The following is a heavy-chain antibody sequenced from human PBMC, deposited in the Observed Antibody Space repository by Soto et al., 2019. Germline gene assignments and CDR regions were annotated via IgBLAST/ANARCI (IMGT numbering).Heavy chain of an antibody. CDR2: ISYDGSNK. Sequence: GGSLRLSCAASGFTFSSYAMHWVRQAPGKGLEWVAVISYDGSNKYYADSVKGRFTISRDNSKNTLYLQMNSLRAEDTAVYYCARDPAVTTLGSDYYGMDVWGQGTTVTVSS. J-gene: IGHJ6*02. V-gene: IGHV3-30-3*01. CDR3: ARDPAVTTLGSDYYGMDV. CDR1: GFTFSSYA. D-gene: IGHD4-17*01.